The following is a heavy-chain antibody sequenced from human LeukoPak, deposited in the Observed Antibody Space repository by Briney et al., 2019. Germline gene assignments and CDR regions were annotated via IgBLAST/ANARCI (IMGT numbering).Heavy chain of an antibody. Sequence: SETLSLTCTVSGGSISSSIYYWGWIRQPPGKWLEWIGYIYYSGSTNYNPSLKSRVTISVDTSKNQFYLKLSSVTAADTAVYYCARHVRGVATYYFDYWGQGTLVTVSS. CDR2: IYYSGST. CDR3: ARHVRGVATYYFDY. V-gene: IGHV4-61*05. J-gene: IGHJ4*02. CDR1: GGSISSSIYY. D-gene: IGHD3-10*02.